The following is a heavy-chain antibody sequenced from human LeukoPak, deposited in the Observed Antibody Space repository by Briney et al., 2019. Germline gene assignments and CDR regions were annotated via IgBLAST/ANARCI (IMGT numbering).Heavy chain of an antibody. V-gene: IGHV1-69*05. D-gene: IGHD6-19*01. Sequence: ASVKVSCKASGGTFSSYAISWVRQAPGQGLEWMGGIIPIFGTANYAQKFQGRVTITTDESTSTAYMELSSLRSEDTAVYYCAREEGQWLEIDYWGQGTLVTVSS. J-gene: IGHJ4*02. CDR2: IIPIFGTA. CDR1: GGTFSSYA. CDR3: AREEGQWLEIDY.